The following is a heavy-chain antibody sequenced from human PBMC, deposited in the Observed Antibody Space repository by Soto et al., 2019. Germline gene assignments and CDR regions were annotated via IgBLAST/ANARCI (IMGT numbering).Heavy chain of an antibody. Sequence: PGESLKISCKASGYSFTSYWISWVRQMPGKGLEWMGRIDPSDSYTNYSPSFQGHVTISADKSISTAYLQWSSLKASDTAMYYCARRTYDAFDIWGQGTMVTVSS. D-gene: IGHD1-1*01. CDR3: ARRTYDAFDI. CDR1: GYSFTSYW. J-gene: IGHJ3*02. V-gene: IGHV5-10-1*01. CDR2: IDPSDSYT.